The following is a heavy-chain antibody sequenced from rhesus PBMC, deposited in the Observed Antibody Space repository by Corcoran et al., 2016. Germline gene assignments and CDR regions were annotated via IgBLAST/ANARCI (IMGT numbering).Heavy chain of an antibody. CDR1: GYTFTDSY. D-gene: IGHD5-30*01. Sequence: EVQLVQSGAEVKKPGASVKISCETSGYTFTDSYLHWVRQAPGKGLEWMGRVEPEDGEARHAQKLQDRVTITADSSIDTASMELSSLRSEDTAVYYCVVRGYSGYSNYFDYWGQGVLVTVSS. CDR2: VEPEDGEA. J-gene: IGHJ4*01. V-gene: IGHV1-111*02. CDR3: VVRGYSGYSNYFDY.